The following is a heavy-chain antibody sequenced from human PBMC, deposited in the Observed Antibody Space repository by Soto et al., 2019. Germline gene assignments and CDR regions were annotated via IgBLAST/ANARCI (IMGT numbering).Heavy chain of an antibody. V-gene: IGHV3-23*01. D-gene: IGHD6-13*01. Sequence: EVQLLESGGGLVQPGGSLRLSCAASGCTFSSYAMSWVPQARAKGLEWVPAISGSGGSAFYVDPVKGRFTHSRDNSKYTLYLQMHSRRAEDAAVYYCANAGIAAAGPYSYYGMDVWGQGTTVTVSS. CDR2: ISGSGGSA. CDR3: ANAGIAAAGPYSYYGMDV. J-gene: IGHJ6*02. CDR1: GCTFSSYA.